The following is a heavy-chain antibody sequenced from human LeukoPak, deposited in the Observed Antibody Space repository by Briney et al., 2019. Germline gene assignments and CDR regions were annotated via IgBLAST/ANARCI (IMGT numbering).Heavy chain of an antibody. D-gene: IGHD2-15*01. J-gene: IGHJ5*02. CDR2: INSAGST. V-gene: IGHV3-66*01. CDR3: ARGSCSGGSCYGFDP. Sequence: GGSLRLSCAASGFSVSSNYMNWVRQAPGKGPEWVSIINSAGSTYHADSVKGRFTISRDTSKNTVFLQMSSLRVEDTAVYYCARGSCSGGSCYGFDPWGQGPPVTVSS. CDR1: GFSVSSNY.